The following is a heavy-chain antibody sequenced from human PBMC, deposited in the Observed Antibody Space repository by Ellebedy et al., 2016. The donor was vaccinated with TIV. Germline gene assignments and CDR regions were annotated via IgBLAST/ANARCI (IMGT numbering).Heavy chain of an antibody. CDR3: ARVAGRYWFDP. Sequence: AASVKVSCKASGYTFTTYGITWVRQAPGQGLEWMGWISGYNGNTNYAQKLQGRVTMTTDTSTSTAYMELRSLRSDDTAVYYCARVAGRYWFDPWGQGTLVTVSS. J-gene: IGHJ5*02. CDR1: GYTFTTYG. CDR2: ISGYNGNT. V-gene: IGHV1-18*04. D-gene: IGHD3-9*01.